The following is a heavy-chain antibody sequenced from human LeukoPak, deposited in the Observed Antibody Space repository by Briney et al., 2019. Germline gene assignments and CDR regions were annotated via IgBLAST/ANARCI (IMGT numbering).Heavy chain of an antibody. D-gene: IGHD3-22*01. CDR2: ISGSGGST. CDR3: AKVHLPRKEYYYDSSGYDY. J-gene: IGHJ4*02. CDR1: GFTFSSYA. V-gene: IGHV3-23*01. Sequence: GGSLRLSCAASGFTFSSYAMSWVRQAPGKGLEWVSAISGSGGSTYYADSVKGRFTISRDNSKNTLYLQMNSLRAEDTAVYYCAKVHLPRKEYYYDSSGYDYWGQGTLVTVSS.